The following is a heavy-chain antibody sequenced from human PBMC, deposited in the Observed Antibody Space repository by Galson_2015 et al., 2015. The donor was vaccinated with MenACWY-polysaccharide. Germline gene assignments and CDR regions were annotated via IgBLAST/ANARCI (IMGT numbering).Heavy chain of an antibody. CDR2: IRQDGSEM. J-gene: IGHJ4*02. V-gene: IGHV3-7*01. CDR1: GFTFNNYW. CDR3: ARDKAVGATHFDY. Sequence: SLRLSCAASGFTFNNYWVSWVRQAPGKEPEWVANIRQDGSEMYYVDSVKGRFTISRDNAKDSLFLQMNSLRAEDTAVYCCARDKAVGATHFDYWGRGTLVTVSS. D-gene: IGHD1-26*01.